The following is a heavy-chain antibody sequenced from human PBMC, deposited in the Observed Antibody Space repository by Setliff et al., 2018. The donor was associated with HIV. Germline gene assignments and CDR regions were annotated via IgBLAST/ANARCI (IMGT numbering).Heavy chain of an antibody. Sequence: AASVKVSCKASGYTFTDYYVHWVRQAPGQGLEWMGWINPSSGGTNYAQKFQGRVTMTRDTSITTAYMELSSLRSDDTAVYYCARSLPQRSYFDYWGQGTLVTVSS. CDR1: GYTFTDYY. J-gene: IGHJ4*02. V-gene: IGHV1-2*02. CDR3: ARSLPQRSYFDY. D-gene: IGHD1-26*01. CDR2: INPSSGGT.